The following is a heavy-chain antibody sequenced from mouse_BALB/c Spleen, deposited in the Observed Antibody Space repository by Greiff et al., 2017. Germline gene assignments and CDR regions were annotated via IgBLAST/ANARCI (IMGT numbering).Heavy chain of an antibody. CDR2: ISSGGGST. D-gene: IGHD2-2*01. CDR1: GFAFSSYD. CDR3: ARHGYDDYYAMDY. Sequence: EVKVVESGGGLVKPGGSLKLSCAASGFAFSSYDMSWVRQTPEKRLEWVAYISSGGGSTYYPDTVKGRFTISRDNAKNTLYLQMSSLKSEDTAMYYCARHGYDDYYAMDYWGQGTSVTVSS. V-gene: IGHV5-12-1*01. J-gene: IGHJ4*01.